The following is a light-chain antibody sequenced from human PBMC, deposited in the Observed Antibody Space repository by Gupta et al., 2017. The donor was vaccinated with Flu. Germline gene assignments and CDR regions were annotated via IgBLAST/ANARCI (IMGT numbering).Light chain of an antibody. J-gene: IGLJ2*01. CDR1: SRAVGGYHP. CDR2: EVS. CDR3: SSSAGSRTLL. Sequence: CTGTSRAVGGYHPVSWYQPPPRDAPTLLIFEVSPRPSGVPDRFSGSTSANPASLTVSRLPPEDEADSYFSSSAGSRTLLFGGGTKLTVL. V-gene: IGLV2-8*01.